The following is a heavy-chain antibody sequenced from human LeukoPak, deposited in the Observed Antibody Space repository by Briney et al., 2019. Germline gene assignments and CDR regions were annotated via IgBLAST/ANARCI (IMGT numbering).Heavy chain of an antibody. D-gene: IGHD2-2*01. CDR3: TTGERLVPAAMWFDY. Sequence: ASVKVSCKASGYTFTDYYMHWVRQAPGQGLEWMGWINPKSGGRSYAQRFQGRVTMTRDTSISTAYMELSRLRSDDTAVYYCTTGERLVPAAMWFDYWGQGTLVTVSS. CDR2: INPKSGGR. J-gene: IGHJ4*02. CDR1: GYTFTDYY. V-gene: IGHV1-2*02.